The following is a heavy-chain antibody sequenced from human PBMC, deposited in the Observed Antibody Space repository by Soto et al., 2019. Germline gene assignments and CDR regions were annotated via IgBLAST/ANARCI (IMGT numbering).Heavy chain of an antibody. CDR2: IIPIFGTA. V-gene: IGHV1-69*13. Sequence: SGKVSCKASGGTFSSYAISWVRQAPGQGLEWMGGIIPIFGTANYAQKFQGRVTITADESTSTAYMELSSLRSEDTAVYYCASWGCGGSWGWYYYYYGMDVWGQGTTVTVSS. CDR3: ASWGCGGSWGWYYYYYGMDV. D-gene: IGHD6-13*01. CDR1: GGTFSSYA. J-gene: IGHJ6*02.